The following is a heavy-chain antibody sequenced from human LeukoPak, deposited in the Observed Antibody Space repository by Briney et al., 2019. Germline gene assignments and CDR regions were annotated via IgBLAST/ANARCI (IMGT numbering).Heavy chain of an antibody. V-gene: IGHV3-15*01. D-gene: IGHD2-2*01. CDR2: IKSKTDGGTT. CDR1: GFTLSNAW. J-gene: IGHJ4*02. CDR3: TTDRESSTSLDY. Sequence: GGSLRLSCAASGFTLSNAWMSWVRQAPGKGLEWVGRIKSKTDGGTTDYAAPVKGRFTISRDDSKNTLYLQMNSLKTEDTAVYYCTTDRESSTSLDYWGQGTLVTVSS.